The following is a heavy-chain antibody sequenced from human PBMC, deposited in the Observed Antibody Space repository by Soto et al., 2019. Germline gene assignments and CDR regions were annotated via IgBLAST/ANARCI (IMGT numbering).Heavy chain of an antibody. CDR3: ARMKTYSSSWYYYDGMDV. CDR1: GGTFSSYA. D-gene: IGHD6-13*01. V-gene: IGHV1-69*01. CDR2: IIPIFGTA. Sequence: QVQLVQSGAEVKKPGSSVKVSCKASGGTFSSYAISWVRQAPGQGLEWMGGIIPIFGTANYAQKFQGRVTITADESTSTGYMELSSLRYEDTAVYYCARMKTYSSSWYYYDGMDVWGQGTTVTVSS. J-gene: IGHJ6*02.